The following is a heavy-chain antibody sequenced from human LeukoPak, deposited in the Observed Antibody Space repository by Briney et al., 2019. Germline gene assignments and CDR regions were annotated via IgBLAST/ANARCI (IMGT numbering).Heavy chain of an antibody. V-gene: IGHV3-7*01. CDR1: GFTFSSYW. CDR2: IKQDGSEK. J-gene: IGHJ4*02. CDR3: ASWTSDSSGYDPSDC. Sequence: GGSLRLSCAASGFTFSSYWMSWVRQAPGKGLEWVANIKQDGSEKYYVDSVKGRFTISRDNAKNSLYLQMNSLRAEDTAVYYCASWTSDSSGYDPSDCWGQGTLVTVSS. D-gene: IGHD3-22*01.